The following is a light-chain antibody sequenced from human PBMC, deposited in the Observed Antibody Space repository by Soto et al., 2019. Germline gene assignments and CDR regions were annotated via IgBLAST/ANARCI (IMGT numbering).Light chain of an antibody. CDR1: ESISSW. CDR3: QQYNTYPWT. V-gene: IGKV1-5*01. Sequence: DIPMTQSPSTLSASIGDRVVITCRASESISSWLAWYQQKPGKAPKLLIYDVSSLESGVPSRFSGSGSGTEFTLTISSLQPDDFATYYCQQYNTYPWTFGQGTKVEIK. J-gene: IGKJ1*01. CDR2: DVS.